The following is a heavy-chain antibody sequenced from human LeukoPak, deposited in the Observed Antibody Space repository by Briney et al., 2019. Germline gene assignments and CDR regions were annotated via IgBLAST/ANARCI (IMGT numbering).Heavy chain of an antibody. V-gene: IGHV4-30-4*08. CDR3: ARTSLGGAWFDP. Sequence: PSETLSLTCTVSVGSISSSSYYWSWIRQPPGKGLEWIGYIYYNGSTYYNPSLKSRVTISVDTSKNQFSLKLSSVTAADTAVYYCARTSLGGAWFDPWGQGTLVTVSS. CDR2: IYYNGST. D-gene: IGHD3-10*01. CDR1: VGSISSSSYY. J-gene: IGHJ5*02.